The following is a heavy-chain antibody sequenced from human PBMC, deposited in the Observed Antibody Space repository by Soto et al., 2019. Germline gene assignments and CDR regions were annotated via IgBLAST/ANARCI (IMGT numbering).Heavy chain of an antibody. CDR2: IKTDGSST. CDR1: GFTFSTYW. J-gene: IGHJ4*02. V-gene: IGHV3-74*01. Sequence: EVQLVESGGGLVQPGGSLRLSCAASGFTFSTYWMHWVRQVPGEGLVWVSRIKTDGSSTGYADSVKGRFTISRDNAKNTKYLQMNSLRAEDTAIYYCARVGVGHYEFDYWGQGTLVTISS. CDR3: ARVGVGHYEFDY. D-gene: IGHD3-16*01.